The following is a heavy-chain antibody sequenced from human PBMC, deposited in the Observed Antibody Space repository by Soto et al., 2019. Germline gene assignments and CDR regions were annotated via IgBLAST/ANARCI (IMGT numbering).Heavy chain of an antibody. J-gene: IGHJ5*02. CDR1: GFTFSSYA. CDR3: ARDLRIAAAGSLKKNWFDP. D-gene: IGHD6-13*01. Sequence: GGSLRLSCAASGFTFSSYAMHWVRQAPGKGLEWVAVISYDGSNKYYADSVKGRFTISRDNSKNTLYLQMNSLRAEDTAVYYCARDLRIAAAGSLKKNWFDPWGQGTLVTVSS. V-gene: IGHV3-30-3*01. CDR2: ISYDGSNK.